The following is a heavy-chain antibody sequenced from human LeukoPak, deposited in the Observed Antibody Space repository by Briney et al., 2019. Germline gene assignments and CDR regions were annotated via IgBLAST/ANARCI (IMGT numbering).Heavy chain of an antibody. CDR1: GYSFTTYW. D-gene: IGHD6-19*01. Sequence: GESLKISCKGSGYSFTTYWIGWVRQMPGKGLEWMRIIQPGDTDTRYRPSFQVQVTISADKSISTAYLQWSSLKASDTAMYYCARSDSSGWRYWGQGTLVTVSS. CDR3: ARSDSSGWRY. J-gene: IGHJ4*02. CDR2: IQPGDTDT. V-gene: IGHV5-51*01.